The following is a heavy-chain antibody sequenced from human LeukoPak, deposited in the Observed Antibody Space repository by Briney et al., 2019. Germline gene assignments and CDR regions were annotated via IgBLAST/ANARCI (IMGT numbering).Heavy chain of an antibody. D-gene: IGHD3-10*01. CDR3: ARGRYGSGSSLWFDP. CDR2: IYYSGST. J-gene: IGHJ5*02. V-gene: IGHV4-30-4*08. Sequence: PSETLSLTCAVYGGSFSGYYWGWIRQPPGKGLEWIGYIYYSGSTYYNPSLKSRVTISVDTSKNQFSLKLSSVTAADTAVYYCARGRYGSGSSLWFDPWGQGTLVTVSS. CDR1: GGSFSGYY.